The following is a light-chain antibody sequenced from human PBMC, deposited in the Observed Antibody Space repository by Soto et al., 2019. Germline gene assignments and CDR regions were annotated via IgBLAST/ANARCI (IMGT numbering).Light chain of an antibody. CDR3: QQSNNYPWT. Sequence: DIQMTQSPSTLSASVGDRVTITCRASQYIHNYLAWYQQKPGEAPKLLIYGAANLASGVPSRFSGSGTWTEFTLTISSLLPDYFATYYDQQSNNYPWTFGQGTRVDI. CDR1: QYIHNY. J-gene: IGKJ1*01. CDR2: GAA. V-gene: IGKV1-5*03.